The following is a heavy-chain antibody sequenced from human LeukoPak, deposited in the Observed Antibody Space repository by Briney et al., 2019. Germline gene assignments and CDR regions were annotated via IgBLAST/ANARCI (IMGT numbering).Heavy chain of an antibody. CDR2: IRSGGSG. V-gene: IGHV3-30*02. CDR1: GFTFSNYD. Sequence: GGSLRLSCAASGFTFSNYDMHWGRQAPGKGLEWVAVIRSGGSGYSADSVKGRFTISRDNSKNTLYLQMHSLRAEDTALYYCTKAVYYYYYIDVWGNGTTVTVSS. CDR3: TKAVYYYYYIDV. J-gene: IGHJ6*03.